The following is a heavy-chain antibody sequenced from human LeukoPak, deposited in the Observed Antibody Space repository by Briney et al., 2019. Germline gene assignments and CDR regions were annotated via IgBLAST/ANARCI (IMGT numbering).Heavy chain of an antibody. J-gene: IGHJ4*02. D-gene: IGHD6-19*01. Sequence: ASVKVSCKTSGYTSTSYGISWVRQAPGHGLEWMGWISTYNGNTNYAQNLQSRIIMTTDTSTSTAYMELRSLRSDDTAVYCCARDTYNSGWCSDYWGQGTLVTVSS. CDR3: ARDTYNSGWCSDY. V-gene: IGHV1-18*01. CDR2: ISTYNGNT. CDR1: GYTSTSYG.